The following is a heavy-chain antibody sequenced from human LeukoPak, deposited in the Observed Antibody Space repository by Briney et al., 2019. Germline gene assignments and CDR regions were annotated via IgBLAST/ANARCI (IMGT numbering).Heavy chain of an antibody. D-gene: IGHD3-22*01. V-gene: IGHV3-23*01. CDR3: AKGLLLALDY. CDR1: GFTFSIYG. CDR2: ISGTGGST. Sequence: AGASLRLSCAASGFTFSIYGMTWVRQAPGKGLEWVSAISGTGGSTYYADSVQGRFTISRDNSKNTLYLQLSSLRAKDTAVYYCAKGLLLALDYWGQGTLVTVSS. J-gene: IGHJ4*02.